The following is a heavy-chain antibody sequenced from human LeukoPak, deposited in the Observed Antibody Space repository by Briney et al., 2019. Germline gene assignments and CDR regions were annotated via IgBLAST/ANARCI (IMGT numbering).Heavy chain of an antibody. V-gene: IGHV3-30-3*01. J-gene: IGHJ6*03. CDR1: GFTFSSYA. D-gene: IGHD5-12*01. CDR2: ISYDGSNK. Sequence: GGSLRLSCAASGFTFSSYAMHWVRQAPGKGLEWVAVISYDGSNKYYADSVKGRFTISRDNSKNTLYLQMNSLRAEDTAVYYCAKVQVDYYYYMDVWGKGTTVTVSS. CDR3: AKVQVDYYYYMDV.